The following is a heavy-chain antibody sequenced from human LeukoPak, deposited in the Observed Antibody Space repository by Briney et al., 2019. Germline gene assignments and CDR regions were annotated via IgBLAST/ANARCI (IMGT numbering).Heavy chain of an antibody. Sequence: GGSLRLSCAASGFTFSSYGMHWVRQAPGKGLEWVASINSDGSEGYYADVVKGRFTISRDNAKNSLYLQINSLRAEDTAVYYCARSSYSSSSSVWGQGAMVTVSS. V-gene: IGHV3-7*03. CDR3: ARSSYSSSSSV. CDR1: GFTFSSYG. CDR2: INSDGSEG. D-gene: IGHD6-6*01. J-gene: IGHJ3*01.